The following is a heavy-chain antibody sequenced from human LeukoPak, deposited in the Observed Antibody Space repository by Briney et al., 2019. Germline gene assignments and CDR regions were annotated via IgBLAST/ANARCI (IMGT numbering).Heavy chain of an antibody. CDR1: GFTFSSYA. CDR3: AKTRFGESGFDY. CDR2: ISGSGGST. Sequence: GGSLRLSCAASGFTFSSYAMSWVRQAPGEGLEWVSAISGSGGSTYYADSVKGRFTISRDNSKNPLYLQMNSLRAEDTAVYYCAKTRFGESGFDYWGQGTLVTVSS. D-gene: IGHD3-10*01. J-gene: IGHJ4*02. V-gene: IGHV3-23*01.